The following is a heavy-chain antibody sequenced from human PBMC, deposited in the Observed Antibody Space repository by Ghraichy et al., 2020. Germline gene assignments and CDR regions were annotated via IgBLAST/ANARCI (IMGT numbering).Heavy chain of an antibody. Sequence: GGSLRLSCAASGFTFSSYAMHWVRQAPGKGLEWVAVISYDGSNKYYADSVKGRFTISRDNSKNTLYLQMNSLRAEDTAVYYCARGTLREGPGYCSSTSCYAGDHFDYWGQGTLVTVSS. V-gene: IGHV3-30-3*01. CDR1: GFTFSSYA. J-gene: IGHJ4*02. CDR2: ISYDGSNK. D-gene: IGHD2-2*01. CDR3: ARGTLREGPGYCSSTSCYAGDHFDY.